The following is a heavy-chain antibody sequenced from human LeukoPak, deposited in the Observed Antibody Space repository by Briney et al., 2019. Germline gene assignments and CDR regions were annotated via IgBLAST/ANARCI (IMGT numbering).Heavy chain of an antibody. CDR3: AREQGYIAAGLGY. CDR2: IYHSGST. CDR1: GGSISSSNW. D-gene: IGHD6-13*01. J-gene: IGHJ4*02. V-gene: IGHV4-4*02. Sequence: SETLSLTCAVSGGSISSSNWRSWVRQPPGKGLEWIGEIYHSGSTNYNPSLKSRVTISVDKSKNQFSLKLSSVTAADTAVYYCAREQGYIAAGLGYWGQGTLVTVSS.